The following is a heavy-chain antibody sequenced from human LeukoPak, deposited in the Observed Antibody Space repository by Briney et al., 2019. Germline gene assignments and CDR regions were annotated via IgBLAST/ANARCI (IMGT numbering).Heavy chain of an antibody. CDR1: GGTFSSYA. D-gene: IGHD1-26*01. V-gene: IGHV1-69*04. CDR2: IIPILGIA. Sequence: GASVKVSCKASGGTFSSYAISWVRQAPGQGLEWMGRIIPILGIANYAQKFQGRVTITADKSTSTAYMELSSLRSEDTAVYYCARGRRGELLPFDYWGQGTLVTVSS. CDR3: ARGRRGELLPFDY. J-gene: IGHJ4*02.